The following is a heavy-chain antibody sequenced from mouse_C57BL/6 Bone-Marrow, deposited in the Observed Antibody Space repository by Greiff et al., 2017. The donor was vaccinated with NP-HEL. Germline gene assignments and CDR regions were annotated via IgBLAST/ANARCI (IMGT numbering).Heavy chain of an antibody. CDR3: TTVVAPPDY. D-gene: IGHD1-1*01. J-gene: IGHJ2*01. V-gene: IGHV1-19*01. Sequence: VQLQQSGPVLVKPGASVKMSCKASGYTFTDYYMNWVKQSHGKSLEWIGVINPYNGGTSYNQKFKGKATLTVDKSSSTAYMELNSLTSEDSAVYYCTTVVAPPDYWGQGTTLTVSS. CDR2: INPYNGGT. CDR1: GYTFTDYY.